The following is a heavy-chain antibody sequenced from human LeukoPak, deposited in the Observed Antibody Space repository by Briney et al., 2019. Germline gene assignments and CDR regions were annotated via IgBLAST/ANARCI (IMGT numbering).Heavy chain of an antibody. CDR2: ISDSGGST. Sequence: GGSLRLSCAVSGITLSNYGMSWVRQAPGKGLEWVAGISDSGGSTNYADSVKGRFTISRDNPKNTLYLQMNSLRAEDTAVYFCAKRGVVIRVILVGFHKEANYFDSWGQGALVNVSS. CDR1: GITLSNYG. D-gene: IGHD3-22*01. CDR3: AKRGVVIRVILVGFHKEANYFDS. J-gene: IGHJ4*02. V-gene: IGHV3-23*01.